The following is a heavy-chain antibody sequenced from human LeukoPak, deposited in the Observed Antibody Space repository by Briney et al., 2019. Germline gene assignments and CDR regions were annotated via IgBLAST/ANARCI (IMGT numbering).Heavy chain of an antibody. CDR2: IYYSGST. J-gene: IGHJ4*02. V-gene: IGHV4-59*01. CDR1: GGSISSYY. D-gene: IGHD6-13*01. Sequence: SETLSLTCTVSGGSISSYYWSWIRQPPGKGLEWIGYIYYSGSTNYNPSLKSRVTISVDTSKNQFSPKLSSVTAADTAVYYCARAPIAALRTYYFDYWGQGTLVTVSS. CDR3: ARAPIAALRTYYFDY.